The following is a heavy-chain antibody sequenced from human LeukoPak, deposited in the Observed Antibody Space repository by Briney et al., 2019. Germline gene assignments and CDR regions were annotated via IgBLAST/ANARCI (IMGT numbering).Heavy chain of an antibody. V-gene: IGHV3-15*01. D-gene: IGHD3-10*01. J-gene: IGHJ4*02. CDR2: IKSKTDGGTT. CDR3: TTAYYYGTGGAHQ. Sequence: PGGSLRLSCAASGFTFSNARMSWVRQAPGKGLEWVGHIKSKTDGGTTDYAAPVKGRFTISRDDSKDTLYLQVNSLKTEDTAVYYCTTAYYYGTGGAHQWGQGTLVTVSS. CDR1: GFTFSNAR.